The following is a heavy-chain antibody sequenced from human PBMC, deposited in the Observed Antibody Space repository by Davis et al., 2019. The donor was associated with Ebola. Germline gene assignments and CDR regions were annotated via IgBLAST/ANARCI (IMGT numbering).Heavy chain of an antibody. CDR1: GFIFSSYT. V-gene: IGHV3-21*04. D-gene: IGHD4-17*01. Sequence: GGSLRLSCAASGFIFSSYTMNWVRQAPGKGLEWVSSISVSSGYIYYEDSVKGRFTISRDNSKNTLYLQMNSLRAEDTAVYYCARHDYGDSHFDYWGQGTLVTVSS. CDR2: ISVSSGYI. CDR3: ARHDYGDSHFDY. J-gene: IGHJ4*02.